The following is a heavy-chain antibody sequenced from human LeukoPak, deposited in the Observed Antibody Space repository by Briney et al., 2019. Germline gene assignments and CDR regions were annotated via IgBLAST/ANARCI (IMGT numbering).Heavy chain of an antibody. J-gene: IGHJ4*02. D-gene: IGHD2-8*01. CDR1: GYTFTGYY. CDR2: ISGYNGDT. Sequence: ASVKVSCKASGYTFTGYYMHWVRQAPGQGLEWMGWISGYNGDTNYAQKLQGRVTMTTNTSTRTAYMELRSLRSDDTAVYYCARDDPERLFYSSNSFDYWGQGTLVTVSS. CDR3: ARDDPERLFYSSNSFDY. V-gene: IGHV1-18*04.